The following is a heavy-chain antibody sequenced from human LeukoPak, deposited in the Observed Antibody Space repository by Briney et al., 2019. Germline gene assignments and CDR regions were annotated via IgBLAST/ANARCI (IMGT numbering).Heavy chain of an antibody. Sequence: GGSLRLSCVASGFTFSTYAMSWVRQAPGKGLEWVLVITGSGGNTNCADGGNTCYADSVKGRFTVSRDNSKGALYLQMTSLRVEDTAVYYCAKGYSTTWYYFDSWGQGTLVTVSS. D-gene: IGHD6-13*01. CDR3: AKGYSTTWYYFDS. CDR2: ITGSGGNTNCADGGNT. CDR1: GFTFSTYA. J-gene: IGHJ4*02. V-gene: IGHV3-23*01.